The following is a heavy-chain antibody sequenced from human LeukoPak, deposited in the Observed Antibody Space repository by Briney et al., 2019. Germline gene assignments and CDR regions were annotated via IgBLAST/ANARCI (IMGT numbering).Heavy chain of an antibody. CDR3: ATPLSGSGWYDYYYGMDV. D-gene: IGHD6-19*01. CDR1: GYTLTELS. CDR2: FDPEDGET. J-gene: IGHJ6*02. V-gene: IGHV1-24*01. Sequence: ASVKVSCKVSGYTLTELSMHWVRQAPGKGLEWMGGFDPEDGETIYAQKSQGRVTMTEDTSTDTAYMELSSLRSEDTAVYYCATPLSGSGWYDYYYGMDVWGQGTTVTVSS.